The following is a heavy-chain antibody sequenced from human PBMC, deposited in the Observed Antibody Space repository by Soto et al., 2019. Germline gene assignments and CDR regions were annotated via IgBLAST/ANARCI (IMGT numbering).Heavy chain of an antibody. D-gene: IGHD3-3*01. Sequence: ASVKVSCKASGYTFTSYGISWVRQAPGQGLEWMGWISAYNGNTNYAQKLQGKVTMTTDTSTSTAYMELRSLRSYDTAVYYCARDNITIFLAPWGQGTLVTVSS. J-gene: IGHJ5*02. CDR1: GYTFTSYG. CDR3: ARDNITIFLAP. CDR2: ISAYNGNT. V-gene: IGHV1-18*01.